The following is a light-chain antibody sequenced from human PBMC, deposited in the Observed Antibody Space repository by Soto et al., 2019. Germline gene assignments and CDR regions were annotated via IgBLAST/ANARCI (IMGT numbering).Light chain of an antibody. CDR2: AAS. J-gene: IGKJ1*01. CDR1: QSISSY. V-gene: IGKV1-39*01. CDR3: QQSKT. Sequence: DIQMTQSPSSLSASVGDRVTITCRASQSISSYLNWYQQKPGKAPKLLIYAASRLQSGVPARFSGSGSGTDFTLTISSLQAEDFATYYCQQSKTFGQGTKVEIK.